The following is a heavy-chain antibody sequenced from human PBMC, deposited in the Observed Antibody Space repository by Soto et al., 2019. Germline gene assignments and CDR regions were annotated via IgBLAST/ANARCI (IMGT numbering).Heavy chain of an antibody. CDR1: GCSISSSSSY. CDR3: ARHMVVVVPAAIYFDY. Sequence: SETLSLTCTVSGCSISSSSSYWGWIREPPGQGLEWIGSIYYSGSTYYNPSLKSRVTISVDTSKKQISLKLNSETAADTVLYYCARHMVVVVPAAIYFDYWGQGTLVTVS. J-gene: IGHJ4*02. V-gene: IGHV4-39*01. CDR2: IYYSGST. D-gene: IGHD2-2*02.